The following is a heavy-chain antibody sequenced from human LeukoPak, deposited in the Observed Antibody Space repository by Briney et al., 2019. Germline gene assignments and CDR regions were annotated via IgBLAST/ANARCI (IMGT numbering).Heavy chain of an antibody. D-gene: IGHD6-19*01. J-gene: IGHJ4*02. V-gene: IGHV4-39*01. CDR3: ASPSSGPFDY. CDR2: IYYSGST. Sequence: SETLSLTCPVSGGSISSSNYYWGWIRQPPGKGLEWIGSIYYSGSTYYNASLKSRITISVDTSKNQFSLKLSSVTAADTAVYYCASPSSGPFDYWGQGTLVTVST. CDR1: GGSISSSNYY.